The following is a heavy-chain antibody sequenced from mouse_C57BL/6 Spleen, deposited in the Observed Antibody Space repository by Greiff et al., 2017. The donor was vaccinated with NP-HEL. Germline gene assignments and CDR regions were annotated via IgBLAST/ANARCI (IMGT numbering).Heavy chain of an antibody. CDR2: IYPGDGDT. J-gene: IGHJ3*01. CDR3: ARRYDYDGDWFAY. CDR1: GYAFSSYW. D-gene: IGHD2-4*01. Sequence: VHLVESGAELVKPGASVKISCKASGYAFSSYWMNWVKQRPGKGLEWIGQIYPGDGDTNYNGKFKGKATLTADKSSSTAYMQLSSLTSEDSAVYFCARRYDYDGDWFAYWGQGTLVTVSA. V-gene: IGHV1-80*01.